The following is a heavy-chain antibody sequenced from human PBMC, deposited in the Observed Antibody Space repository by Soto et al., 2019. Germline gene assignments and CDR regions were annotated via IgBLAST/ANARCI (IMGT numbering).Heavy chain of an antibody. J-gene: IGHJ5*02. CDR1: FTFSMYS. V-gene: IGHV3-21*01. D-gene: IGHD1-26*01. CDR2: ISSGGSDI. Sequence: EVQVVESGGGLVQPGGSLRLSCSFTFSMYSMNWVRQAPGKGLEWVASISSGGSDIKYADSVKGRFTISRDNAKNSVSLQMNSLRVDETAVYFCTRDQGGSYDSWFDPWGQGTLVTVSS. CDR3: TRDQGGSYDSWFDP.